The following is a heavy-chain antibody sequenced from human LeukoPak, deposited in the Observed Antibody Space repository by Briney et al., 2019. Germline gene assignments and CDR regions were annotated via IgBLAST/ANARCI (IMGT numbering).Heavy chain of an antibody. V-gene: IGHV3-48*04. D-gene: IGHD5-24*01. CDR1: GFTFSSNS. CDR2: ISSTGGTI. J-gene: IGHJ4*02. Sequence: GGSLRLSCAASGFTFSSNSMNWVRQAPGKGLEWVSYISSTGGTIYYADSMKGRFTISRDNAKNTLYLQMNSLRAEDTAVYYCAKLGGVVEMATKLFDYWGQGTLVTVSS. CDR3: AKLGGVVEMATKLFDY.